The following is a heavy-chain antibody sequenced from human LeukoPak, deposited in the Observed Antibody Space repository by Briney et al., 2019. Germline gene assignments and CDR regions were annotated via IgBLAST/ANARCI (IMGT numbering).Heavy chain of an antibody. CDR1: GFTFSNYG. CDR3: ARDRHVYYDILTGYASYFEY. J-gene: IGHJ4*02. D-gene: IGHD3-9*01. CDR2: IRYDGNNK. Sequence: PGGSLRLSCAASGFTFSNYGMHWVRQAPGKGLEWVAFIRYDGNNKFYADSVKGRFTISRDNSKNTLYLQMNSLRPEDTAVYYCARDRHVYYDILTGYASYFEYWGQGALITVSS. V-gene: IGHV3-30*02.